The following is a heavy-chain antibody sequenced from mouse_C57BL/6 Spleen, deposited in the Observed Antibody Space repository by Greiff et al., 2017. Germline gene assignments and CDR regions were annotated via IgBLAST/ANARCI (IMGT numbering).Heavy chain of an antibody. V-gene: IGHV3-6*01. D-gene: IGHD1-1*01. Sequence: EVKLMESGPGLVKPSQSLSLTCSVTGYSITSGYYWNWIRQFPGNKLEWMGYISYDGSNNYNPSLKNRISITRDTSKNQFFLKLNSVTTEDTATYYCAREGDYCGSSYEDYWGQGTTLTVSS. CDR3: AREGDYCGSSYEDY. CDR2: ISYDGSN. CDR1: GYSITSGYY. J-gene: IGHJ2*01.